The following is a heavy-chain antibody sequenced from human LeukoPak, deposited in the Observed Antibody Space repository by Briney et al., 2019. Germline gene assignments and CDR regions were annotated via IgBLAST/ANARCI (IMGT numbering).Heavy chain of an antibody. CDR3: ARVSSSGLENFDY. CDR2: FSGSGEST. J-gene: IGHJ4*02. D-gene: IGHD6-19*01. V-gene: IGHV3-23*01. CDR1: GFTFSSYA. Sequence: GGSLRLSCAASGFTFSSYAMSWVRQAPGKGLEWVSTFSGSGESTNYADSVKGRFTISRDNPKNTLYLQMNSLRAEDTAVYYCARVSSSGLENFDYWGQGTLVTVSS.